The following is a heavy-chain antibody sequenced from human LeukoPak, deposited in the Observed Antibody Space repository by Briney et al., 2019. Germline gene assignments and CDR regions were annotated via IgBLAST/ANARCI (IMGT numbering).Heavy chain of an antibody. Sequence: ASVKVSCKASGYTFTSYAMHWVRQAPGQRLEWMGWINAGNGNTKYSQKFQGRVTITRDTSASTAYMELSSLRSEDTAVYYCARVSGGWYYFDYWGQGTLVTASS. D-gene: IGHD6-19*01. J-gene: IGHJ4*02. CDR3: ARVSGGWYYFDY. CDR2: INAGNGNT. CDR1: GYTFTSYA. V-gene: IGHV1-3*01.